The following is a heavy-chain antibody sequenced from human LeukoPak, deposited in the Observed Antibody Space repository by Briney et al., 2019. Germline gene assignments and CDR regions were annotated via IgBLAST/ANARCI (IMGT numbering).Heavy chain of an antibody. CDR2: INHSGST. CDR1: GGSFSGYY. CDR3: ARGCSTRASSWYYYYGMDV. J-gene: IGHJ6*02. D-gene: IGHD6-13*01. V-gene: IGHV4-34*01. Sequence: SETLSLTCAVYGGSFSGYYWSWIRQPPGKGLEWIGEINHSGSTNYNPSLKSRVTISVDTSKNQFPLKLSSVTAADTAVYYCARGCSTRASSWYYYYGMDVWGQGTTVTVSS.